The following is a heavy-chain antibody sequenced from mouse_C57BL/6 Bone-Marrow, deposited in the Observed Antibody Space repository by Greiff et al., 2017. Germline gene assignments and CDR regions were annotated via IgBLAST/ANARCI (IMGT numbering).Heavy chain of an antibody. D-gene: IGHD2-4*01. J-gene: IGHJ3*01. CDR2: IDPSDSYT. CDR3: ARAEGLRFAY. CDR1: GYTFTSYW. V-gene: IGHV1-69*01. Sequence: VQLQQPGAELVMPGASVKLSCKASGYTFTSYWMHWVKQRPGQGLEWIGEIDPSDSYTNYNQKFKGKSTLTVDKSSSTAYMQLSSLTSEDSAVYYCARAEGLRFAYWGQGTLVTVSA.